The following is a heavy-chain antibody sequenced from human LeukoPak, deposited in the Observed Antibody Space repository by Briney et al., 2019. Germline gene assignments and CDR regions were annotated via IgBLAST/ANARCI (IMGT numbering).Heavy chain of an antibody. Sequence: GGSLRLSRAASGFDLNTYEMNWVRQAPGKGLEWIADITISGHTKNYADSVKGRFTISRDNAGTSLYLQMNSLRVEDTGVYYCARGGPHADIWGEGTLVTVSS. CDR1: GFDLNTYE. CDR3: ARGGPHADI. J-gene: IGHJ4*02. CDR2: ITISGHTK. V-gene: IGHV3-48*03.